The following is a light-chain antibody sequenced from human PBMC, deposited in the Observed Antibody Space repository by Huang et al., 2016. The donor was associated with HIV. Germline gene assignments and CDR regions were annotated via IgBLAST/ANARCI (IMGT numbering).Light chain of an antibody. CDR3: QQSYRTPPLT. V-gene: IGKV1-39*01. J-gene: IGKJ4*01. CDR1: QSIHNY. Sequence: DIQMTQSPSSLSASVGDRVTITCRASQSIHNYLNWYQQKPGKAPKLLIYTASSLQSGVPSRFSVSGSVTDFTLTISSLQPEDFATYYCQQSYRTPPLTFGGGTKVEIK. CDR2: TAS.